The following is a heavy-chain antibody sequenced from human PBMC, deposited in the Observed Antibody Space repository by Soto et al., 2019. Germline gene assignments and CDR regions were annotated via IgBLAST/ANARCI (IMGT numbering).Heavy chain of an antibody. CDR2: INLGGST. V-gene: IGHV4-34*01. Sequence: SETLSFTCTVYGGSFSGHFWSWIRQPPGKGLEWIGEINLGGSTNYNPPLKSRVTRSVDTSKNQFSLKLSSVTAADTAFYYCARAVSTRPDWYYYYGMDVWVQGTTVTVSS. CDR1: GGSFSGHF. CDR3: ARAVSTRPDWYYYYGMDV. D-gene: IGHD6-6*01. J-gene: IGHJ6*02.